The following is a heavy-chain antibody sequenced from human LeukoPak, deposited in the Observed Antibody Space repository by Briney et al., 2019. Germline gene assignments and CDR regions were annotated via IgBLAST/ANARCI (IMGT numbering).Heavy chain of an antibody. CDR3: AKDEWLARNDY. CDR2: IWYDGSNK. D-gene: IGHD6-19*01. J-gene: IGHJ4*02. CDR1: GFTFSSYG. V-gene: IGHV3-33*06. Sequence: PGGSLRLSCAASGFTFSSYGMPWVRQAPGKALEWVAVIWYDGSNKYYADSVKGRFTISRDNSKNTLYLQMNSLRAEDTAVYYCAKDEWLARNDYWGQGTLVTVSS.